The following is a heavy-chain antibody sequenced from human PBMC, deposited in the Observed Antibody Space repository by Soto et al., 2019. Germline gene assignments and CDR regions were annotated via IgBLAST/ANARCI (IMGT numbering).Heavy chain of an antibody. Sequence: QVQLVQSGAEVKKPGASVKVSCKASGYTFTSYGISWVRQAPGQGLEWMGWISAYNGNTNYAQKLQGRVTMTTDTSTSTAYMELRSLRSDDTAVYYCARLAYYYDSSGYDAFDIWGQGTMVTVSS. CDR3: ARLAYYYDSSGYDAFDI. J-gene: IGHJ3*02. CDR1: GYTFTSYG. CDR2: ISAYNGNT. V-gene: IGHV1-18*01. D-gene: IGHD3-22*01.